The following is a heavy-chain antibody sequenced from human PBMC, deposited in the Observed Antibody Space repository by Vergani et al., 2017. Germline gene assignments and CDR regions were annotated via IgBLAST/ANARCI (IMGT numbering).Heavy chain of an antibody. Sequence: VHLVESGGGVVQPGRSLRLSCVVSGFTSSYYGMHWVRQAPGKGLEWVSGISGSGGSTYYAGSVKGRFTISRDSSKNTLYLQMNSLSAGDTAVYYCAIANPRNSGYDYLYYYHAMDVWGQGTTVTVSS. CDR2: ISGSGGST. V-gene: IGHV3-23*04. CDR1: GFTSSYYG. CDR3: AIANPRNSGYDYLYYYHAMDV. J-gene: IGHJ6*02. D-gene: IGHD5-12*01.